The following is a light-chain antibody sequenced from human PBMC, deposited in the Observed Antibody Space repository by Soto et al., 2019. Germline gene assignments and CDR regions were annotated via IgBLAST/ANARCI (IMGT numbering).Light chain of an antibody. CDR3: SSYTSSRFYV. J-gene: IGLJ1*01. Sequence: QSVLTQPASVSGSPGQSIIISCTGTSSDVGGYNYVSWYQQHPGKAPKLMIYEVSNRPSGVSNRFSGSKSGNTASLTISGLQAEDEADYFCSSYTSSRFYVFGTGTKLTVL. CDR2: EVS. CDR1: SSDVGGYNY. V-gene: IGLV2-14*01.